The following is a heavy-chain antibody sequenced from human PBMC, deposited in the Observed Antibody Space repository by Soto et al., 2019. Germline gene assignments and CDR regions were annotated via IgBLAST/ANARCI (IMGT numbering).Heavy chain of an antibody. Sequence: QLQLQESGPGLVKPSETLSLTCTVSAGSISSSSYYWGWIRKPPGKGLEWIGSIYYSGSTYYNPSLKRRVAISVDTSKNQFSLKLSSVTAADTAVYYCARLRSGSYYTPEYFQHWGQGTLVTVSS. CDR2: IYYSGST. D-gene: IGHD1-26*01. J-gene: IGHJ1*01. CDR1: AGSISSSSYY. V-gene: IGHV4-39*01. CDR3: ARLRSGSYYTPEYFQH.